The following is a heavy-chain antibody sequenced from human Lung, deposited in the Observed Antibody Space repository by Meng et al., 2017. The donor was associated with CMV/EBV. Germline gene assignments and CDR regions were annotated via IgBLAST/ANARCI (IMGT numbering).Heavy chain of an antibody. CDR2: ISFDASNK. V-gene: IGHV3-30*01. D-gene: IGHD1-26*01. CDR1: GFSISPYA. CDR3: ARDAVVGPTSRSGIGYFDQ. J-gene: IGHJ4*02. Sequence: GESLKISCAASGFSISPYAMQWVRQAPGKGLEWVAVISFDASNKRYADSVKGRFAISRDNSKDTLYLEMNSLRTEDTAVYYCARDAVVGPTSRSGIGYFDQWGQRTLVXVSS.